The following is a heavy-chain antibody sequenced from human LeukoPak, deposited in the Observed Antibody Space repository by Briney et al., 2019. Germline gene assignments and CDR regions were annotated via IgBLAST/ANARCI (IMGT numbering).Heavy chain of an antibody. V-gene: IGHV4-59*01. J-gene: IGHJ4*02. CDR1: GGSISSYY. CDR3: ARGDGGYSYGYGFDY. D-gene: IGHD5-18*01. Sequence: SETLSLTCTVSGGSISSYYWSWIRQPPGKGLEWIGYIYYSGSTNYNPSLKSRVTISVDTSKIQFSLKLSSVTAADTAVYYCARGDGGYSYGYGFDYWGQGTLVTVSS. CDR2: IYYSGST.